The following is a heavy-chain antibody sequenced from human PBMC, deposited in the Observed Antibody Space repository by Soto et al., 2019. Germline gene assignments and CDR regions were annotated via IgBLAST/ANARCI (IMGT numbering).Heavy chain of an antibody. CDR1: GYSFTSYW. V-gene: IGHV5-10-1*01. CDR3: ARHLTNYNRGWFLVP. D-gene: IGHD3-10*01. Sequence: GESLKISCKGSGYSFTSYWISWVRQMPGKGLEWMGRIDPSDSYTNYSPSFQGHVTISADKSISTAYLPWSSLKAPDAAMYYCARHLTNYNRGWFLVPWGQGTLVTGFS. CDR2: IDPSDSYT. J-gene: IGHJ5*02.